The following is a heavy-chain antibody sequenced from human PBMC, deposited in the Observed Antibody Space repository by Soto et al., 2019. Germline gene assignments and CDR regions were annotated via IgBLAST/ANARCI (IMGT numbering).Heavy chain of an antibody. CDR3: GRAYGDSN. J-gene: IGHJ1*01. V-gene: IGHV4-59*01. D-gene: IGHD4-17*01. CDR1: GGSISGYY. Sequence: QVQLQESGPGLVKPSETLSLTCTVSGGSISGYYWSWIRQPPGKGLEWIGYIYYTGTTNYNPSLKSRVTISVDTSKNQFSLKLSSVTAADTAVYYCGRAYGDSNWGQRTLVTVSS. CDR2: IYYTGTT.